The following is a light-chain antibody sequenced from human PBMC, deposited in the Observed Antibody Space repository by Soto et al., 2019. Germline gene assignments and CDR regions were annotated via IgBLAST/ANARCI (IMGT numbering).Light chain of an antibody. Sequence: DIQITQSPSSLSASVGDSVTITCRASQSISSSLNWYQQKQGKAPKLLIYSTSSLQSGVPSRFSGSGSGTEFSLTISSLQPEDFELYYCQQSYSTPVTFGPGTKVDIK. CDR1: QSISSS. J-gene: IGKJ3*01. V-gene: IGKV1-39*01. CDR3: QQSYSTPVT. CDR2: STS.